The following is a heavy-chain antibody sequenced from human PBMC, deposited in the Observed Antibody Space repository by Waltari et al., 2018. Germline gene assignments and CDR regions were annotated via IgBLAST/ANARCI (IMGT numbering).Heavy chain of an antibody. J-gene: IGHJ6*02. CDR2: VFHTGSP. Sequence: QLQESGPGLVKPSETLSLTCSVSGFSMTRSYWAWIRQPPGKGLEWIGSVFHTGSPSYNPSLKSRVTISVASSKNQFTLRLTAVTAADTAVYYCAGEKARYGFDVWGQGTTVTVSS. CDR3: AGEKARYGFDV. CDR1: GFSMTRSY. V-gene: IGHV4-38-2*02.